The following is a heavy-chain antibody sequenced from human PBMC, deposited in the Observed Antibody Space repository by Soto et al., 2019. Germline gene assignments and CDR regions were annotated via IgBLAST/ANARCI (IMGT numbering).Heavy chain of an antibody. CDR1: CGSFSGYY. J-gene: IGHJ5*02. V-gene: IGHV4-34*01. CDR3: ARPTYCTSTSCYWFDP. D-gene: IGHD2-2*01. CDR2: INHSGST. Sequence: SETLSLTCAVYCGSFSGYYWSWIRQPPGKGLEWIGEINHSGSTNYNPSLKSRVTMSVDTSKNQFFLKLSSVTAADTAVYYCARPTYCTSTSCYWFDPWGRGTLVTVSS.